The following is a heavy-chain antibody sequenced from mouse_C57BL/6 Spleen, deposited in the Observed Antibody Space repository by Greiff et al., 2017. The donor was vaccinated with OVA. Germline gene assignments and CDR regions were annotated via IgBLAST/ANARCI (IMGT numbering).Heavy chain of an antibody. CDR2: IYPGSGNT. V-gene: IGHV1-76*01. D-gene: IGHD1-1*01. J-gene: IGHJ1*03. CDR1: GYTFTDYY. Sequence: VQLQQSGAELVRPGASVKLSCKASGYTFTDYYINWVKQRPGQGLEWIARIYPGSGNTYYNEKFKGKATLTAEKSSSTAYMQLSSLTSEESAVYFGARSAITTRDFDDWGKGTTVTVAS. CDR3: ARSAITTRDFDD.